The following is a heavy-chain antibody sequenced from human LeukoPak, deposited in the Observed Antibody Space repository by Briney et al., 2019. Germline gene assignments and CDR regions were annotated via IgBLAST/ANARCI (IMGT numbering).Heavy chain of an antibody. D-gene: IGHD4-17*01. J-gene: IGHJ5*02. CDR3: ARLAPDYADYWFDP. CDR2: IYPTDSIT. Sequence: GESLKISCQTSGYDFSTKWIGWVRQMPGKGMGWMGIIYPTDSITRYSPSFQGHVTISADTSISTAYLQWTSLKPSDTAIYYCARLAPDYADYWFDPWGQGTLVTVSS. V-gene: IGHV5-51*01. CDR1: GYDFSTKW.